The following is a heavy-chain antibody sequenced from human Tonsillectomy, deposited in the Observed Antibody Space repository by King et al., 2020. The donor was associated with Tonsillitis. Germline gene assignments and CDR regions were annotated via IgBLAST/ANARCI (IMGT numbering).Heavy chain of an antibody. CDR2: IYYSGST. Sequence: QLQESGPGLVKPSETLSLTCTVSGGSISSYYWSWIRQPAGKGLEWIGRIYYSGSTNYNPSLKSRVTMSVDTSKNQFSLQLSSLTAADTAVYYCARDLTVFGVVIEYYFDSWGQGTLVTVSS. J-gene: IGHJ4*02. D-gene: IGHD3-3*01. V-gene: IGHV4-4*07. CDR3: ARDLTVFGVVIEYYFDS. CDR1: GGSISSYY.